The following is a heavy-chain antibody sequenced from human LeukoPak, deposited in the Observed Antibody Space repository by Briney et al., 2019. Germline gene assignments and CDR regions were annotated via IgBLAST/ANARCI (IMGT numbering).Heavy chain of an antibody. J-gene: IGHJ4*02. CDR3: TTATSY. Sequence: GGSLRLSCAASGFTFSDAWMSWVRQSPGRGLEWVGRIKSKTYGGTTDYAAPVKGRFTISRDDSKNTVYLQMNSLKTEDTAVYYCTTATSYWGQGSLVTVSS. V-gene: IGHV3-15*01. CDR2: IKSKTYGGTT. CDR1: GFTFSDAW.